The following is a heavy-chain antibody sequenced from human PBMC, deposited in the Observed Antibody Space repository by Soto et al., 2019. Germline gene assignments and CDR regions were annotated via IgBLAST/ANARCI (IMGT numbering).Heavy chain of an antibody. V-gene: IGHV3-30-3*01. CDR2: ISYDGSNK. CDR1: GFTFSSYA. CDR3: ARDPLWGTAMVLWYFDL. Sequence: QVQLVESGGGVVQPGRSLRLSCAASGFTFSSYAMHWVRQAPSKRLEWVAVISYDGSNKYYADSVKGRFTISRDNSKNTLYLQMNSLRAEDTAVYYCARDPLWGTAMVLWYFDLWGRGTLVTVSS. J-gene: IGHJ2*01. D-gene: IGHD5-18*01.